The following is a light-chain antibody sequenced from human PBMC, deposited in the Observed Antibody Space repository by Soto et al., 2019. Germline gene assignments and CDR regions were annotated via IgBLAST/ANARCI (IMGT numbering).Light chain of an antibody. CDR2: EVS. Sequence: QSVLTQPASVSGSPGQSINISCTGTSSDIGGYSYVSWYQQHPDKAPKLIIYEVSNRPSGVSNRFSGSKSGDTASLTISGLQAEDEADYSCSSYSSTSTPVVFGGGTKLTVL. CDR1: SSDIGGYSY. CDR3: SSYSSTSTPVV. J-gene: IGLJ2*01. V-gene: IGLV2-14*01.